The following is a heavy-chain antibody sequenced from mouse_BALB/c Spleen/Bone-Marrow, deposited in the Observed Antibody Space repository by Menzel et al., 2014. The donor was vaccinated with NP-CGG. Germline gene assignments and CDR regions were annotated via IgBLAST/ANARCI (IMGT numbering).Heavy chain of an antibody. J-gene: IGHJ4*01. Sequence: EVKLVESGGGLVKPGGSLKLSCAASGFAFSSYDMSWVRQTPEKRLEWVATISSGGSYTYYPDSVKGRFTISRDNARKTLYLQTSSLRSDDTCLYYYARHLNAYAMDYLGQGTSVTVSS. V-gene: IGHV5-9*02. CDR2: ISSGGSYT. CDR1: GFAFSSYD. CDR3: ARHLNAYAMDY.